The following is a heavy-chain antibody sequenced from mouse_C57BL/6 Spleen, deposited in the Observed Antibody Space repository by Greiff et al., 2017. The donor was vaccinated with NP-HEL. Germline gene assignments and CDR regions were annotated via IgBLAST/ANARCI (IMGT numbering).Heavy chain of an antibody. V-gene: IGHV1-82*01. D-gene: IGHD3-1*01. CDR3: ARSTGPGDYYAMGY. J-gene: IGHJ4*01. CDR1: GYAFSSSW. CDR2: IYPGDGDT. Sequence: VQLQQSGPELVKPGASVKISCKASGYAFSSSWMNWVKQRPGKGLEWIGRIYPGDGDTNYNGKFKGKATLTADKSSSTAYMQLSSLTSEDSAVYFGARSTGPGDYYAMGYWGQGTSVTVSS.